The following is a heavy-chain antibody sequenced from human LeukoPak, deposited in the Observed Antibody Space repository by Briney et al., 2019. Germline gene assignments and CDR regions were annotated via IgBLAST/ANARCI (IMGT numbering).Heavy chain of an antibody. CDR3: ARGLSSGYRWHDAFDI. D-gene: IGHD3-22*01. J-gene: IGHJ3*02. CDR1: GYTFTSYA. CDR2: INTNTGNP. V-gene: IGHV7-4-1*02. Sequence: ASVKVSCKASGYTFTSYAMNWVRQAPGQGLEWMGWINTNTGNPTYAQGFTGRFVFSLDTSVSTAYLQISSLKAEDTAVYYCARGLSSGYRWHDAFDIWGQGTMVTVSS.